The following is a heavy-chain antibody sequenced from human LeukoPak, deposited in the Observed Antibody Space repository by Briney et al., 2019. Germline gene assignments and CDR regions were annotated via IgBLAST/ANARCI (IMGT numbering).Heavy chain of an antibody. CDR2: ISSDGSKK. J-gene: IGHJ4*02. CDR1: GFIFSNYA. V-gene: IGHV3-30*04. CDR3: ARGAHKRDDYGGFFDY. Sequence: GRSLRLSCAASGFIFSNYAMHWVRQAPGKGLEWEAVISSDGSKKDHADSVKGRFTISRDNSKNTVYLQMNSLRVEDTAVYYCARGAHKRDDYGGFFDYWGQGTLVTVSS. D-gene: IGHD4-23*01.